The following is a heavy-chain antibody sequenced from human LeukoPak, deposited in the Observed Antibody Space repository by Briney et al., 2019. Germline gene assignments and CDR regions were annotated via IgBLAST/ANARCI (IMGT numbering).Heavy chain of an antibody. V-gene: IGHV4-59*11. CDR1: GGSISSHY. CDR2: IYYSGST. Sequence: PSETLSLTCIVSGGSISSHYWSWIRQPPGKGLEYIGYIYYSGSTDYNPSLKSRVTISLDTSKNQFSLNLTSVTAADTAVYYCARRSGVHDSRDSRYYFDHWGQGTLVTVSS. J-gene: IGHJ4*02. D-gene: IGHD3-22*01. CDR3: ARRSGVHDSRDSRYYFDH.